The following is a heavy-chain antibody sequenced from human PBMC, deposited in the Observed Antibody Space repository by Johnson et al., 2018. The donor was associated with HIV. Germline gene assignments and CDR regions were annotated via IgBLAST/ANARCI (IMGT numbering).Heavy chain of an antibody. CDR3: ARVSGLTFGAFDI. CDR2: IGTAGDT. Sequence: VQLVESGGGLVQPGRSLKLSCAASGFTFDDYVMHWVRQATGKGLEWVSAIGTAGDTYYPGSVKGRFTISRENAKNSLYLQMNSLRAGDTAVYYCARVSGLTFGAFDIWCQGTMVTVSS. CDR1: GFTFDDYV. V-gene: IGHV3-13*01. J-gene: IGHJ3*02. D-gene: IGHD3-22*01.